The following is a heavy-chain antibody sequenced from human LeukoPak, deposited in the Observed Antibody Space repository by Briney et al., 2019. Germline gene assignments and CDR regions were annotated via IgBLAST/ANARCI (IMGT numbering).Heavy chain of an antibody. Sequence: GGSLRLSCAASGFTFSSYAMHWVRQAPGKRLEWVAVISYNGSNKYYADSVKGRFTISRDNSKNTLYLQMNSLRAEDTAVYYCARDGYNYHYFDYWGQGTLVTVSS. CDR2: ISYNGSNK. CDR3: ARDGYNYHYFDY. D-gene: IGHD5-24*01. V-gene: IGHV3-30*01. CDR1: GFTFSSYA. J-gene: IGHJ4*02.